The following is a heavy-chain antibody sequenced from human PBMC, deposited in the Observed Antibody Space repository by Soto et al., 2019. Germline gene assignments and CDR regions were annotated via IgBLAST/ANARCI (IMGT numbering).Heavy chain of an antibody. CDR2: ISAYNGHT. CDR1: GYTFTSYG. Sequence: QVQLVQSGAEVKKPGASVKVSCKASGYTFTSYGISWVRQAPGQGLEWMGWISAYNGHTNYAQKLQSRVTMTTDPSTSTAYMERRSLRSDDTAVYYCARAVDTSYYYYYGMDVWGQGTTVTVSS. V-gene: IGHV1-18*01. D-gene: IGHD5-18*01. J-gene: IGHJ6*02. CDR3: ARAVDTSYYYYYGMDV.